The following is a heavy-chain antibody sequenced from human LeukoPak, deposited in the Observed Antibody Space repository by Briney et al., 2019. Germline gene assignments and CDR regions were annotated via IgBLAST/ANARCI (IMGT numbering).Heavy chain of an antibody. V-gene: IGHV1-2*06. D-gene: IGHD3/OR15-3a*01. Sequence: ASVKVSCKASGYTFTAYYMHWVRQAPGQGLEWMGRINPNRGGTNNAQKFQGSVTMTRDTFISTAYVELSRLRSDDTAVYYCARDPPRARTGYYSYYYYYMDVWGKGTTVTVSS. CDR3: ARDPPRARTGYYSYYYYYMDV. CDR1: GYTFTAYY. CDR2: INPNRGGT. J-gene: IGHJ6*03.